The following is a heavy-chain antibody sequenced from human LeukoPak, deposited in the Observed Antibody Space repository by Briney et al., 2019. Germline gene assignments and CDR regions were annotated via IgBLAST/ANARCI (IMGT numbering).Heavy chain of an antibody. CDR1: GGSISSTSYY. D-gene: IGHD2-2*01. CDR2: IYYSGST. CDR3: ARAAPYCSSTSCYAGYYYYYGMDV. J-gene: IGHJ6*02. Sequence: SETLSLTCTVSGGSISSTSYYWGWVRQHPGKGLEWIGYIYYSGSTYYNPSLKSRVTISVDTSKNQFSLKLSSVTAADTAVYYCARAAPYCSSTSCYAGYYYYYGMDVWGQGTTVTVSS. V-gene: IGHV4-31*03.